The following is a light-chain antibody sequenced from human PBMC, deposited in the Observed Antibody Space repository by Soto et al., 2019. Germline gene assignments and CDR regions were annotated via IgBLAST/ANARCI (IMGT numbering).Light chain of an antibody. CDR3: SSYTRSTTRV. V-gene: IGLV2-14*01. CDR2: DVT. Sequence: SALTQPASVSGSPGQSITISCTGTSSDIGAYNYVSWYQQFPGKAPKLMIYDVTNRPSGVSNRFSGSKSGNTASLTISGLRAEDEADYYCSSYTRSTTRVFGGGTKLTVL. J-gene: IGLJ2*01. CDR1: SSDIGAYNY.